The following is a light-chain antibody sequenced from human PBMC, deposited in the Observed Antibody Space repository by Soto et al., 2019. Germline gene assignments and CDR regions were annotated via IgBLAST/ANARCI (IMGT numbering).Light chain of an antibody. J-gene: IGKJ4*01. Sequence: DIVMTQSPDSLAVSLGERATINCKSSQSVLYNSNNKNYLAWYQQKPGQPPKLLFYWASARESGVPDRFSGSGSGTDFTLTISSLQAEDVAIYHCQQYYAIPVTIGGGTKVEIK. CDR2: WAS. CDR3: QQYYAIPVT. CDR1: QSVLYNSNNKNY. V-gene: IGKV4-1*01.